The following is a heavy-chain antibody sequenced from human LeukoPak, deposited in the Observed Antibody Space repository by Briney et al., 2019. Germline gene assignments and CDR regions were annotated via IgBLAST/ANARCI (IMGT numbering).Heavy chain of an antibody. Sequence: GGSLRLSCAASGFTFSNYAMSWVRQAPGKGLEWVPSISGSGGSTYYADSVKGRFTISRDNSKNTLHLQMNSLRAGDTAVYCCAKDSPFGSGSYDYWGQGSLVTVPS. CDR3: AKDSPFGSGSYDY. CDR1: GFTFSNYA. CDR2: ISGSGGST. V-gene: IGHV3-23*01. D-gene: IGHD3-10*01. J-gene: IGHJ4*02.